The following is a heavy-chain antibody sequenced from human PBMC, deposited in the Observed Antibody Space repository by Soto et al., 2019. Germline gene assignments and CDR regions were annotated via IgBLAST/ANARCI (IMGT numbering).Heavy chain of an antibody. CDR1: GFTFSSYS. D-gene: IGHD3-3*01. CDR3: ARDQRRITIFGVVKRGLNYYYGMDV. Sequence: EVQLVESGGGLVQPGGSLRLSCAASGFTFSSYSMNWVRQAPGKGLEWVSYISSSSSTIYYADSVKGRFTISRDNAKNSLYLQMNSLRYEDTAVYYCARDQRRITIFGVVKRGLNYYYGMDVWGQGTTVTVSS. V-gene: IGHV3-48*02. CDR2: ISSSSSTI. J-gene: IGHJ6*02.